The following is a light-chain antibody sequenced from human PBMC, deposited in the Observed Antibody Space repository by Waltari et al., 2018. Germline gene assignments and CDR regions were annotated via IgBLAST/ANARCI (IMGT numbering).Light chain of an antibody. V-gene: IGKV3-20*01. CDR3: QQYGSSVMYT. Sequence: VLTQSPATLSLSPGERATLTCRASQSVSRSRVAWYLHKPGQAPRLLIYGASGRATGIPDRLSGSGSGTDFSLTISRVEPEDFAVYYCQQYGSSVMYTFGQGTKLEIK. CDR1: QSVSRSR. J-gene: IGKJ2*01. CDR2: GAS.